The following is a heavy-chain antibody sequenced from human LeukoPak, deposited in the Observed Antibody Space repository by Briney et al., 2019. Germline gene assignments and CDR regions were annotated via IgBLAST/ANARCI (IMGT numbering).Heavy chain of an antibody. D-gene: IGHD3-3*01. CDR3: ARAGDYDFWSGCYY. CDR2: INWNGGST. V-gene: IGHV3-20*04. J-gene: IGHJ4*02. Sequence: GGSLRLSCAASGFTFDDYGMSWVRQAPGKGLEWVSVINWNGGSTGYADSVKGRFTISRDNAKNSLYLQMNSLRAEDTALYYCARAGDYDFWSGCYYWGQGTLVTVSS. CDR1: GFTFDDYG.